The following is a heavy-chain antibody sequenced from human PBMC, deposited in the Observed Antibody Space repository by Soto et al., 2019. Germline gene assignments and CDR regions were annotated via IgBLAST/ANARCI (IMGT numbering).Heavy chain of an antibody. CDR1: GFTVSSNY. Sequence: EVQLVESGGGLIQPGGSLRLSCAASGFTVSSNYMSWVRQAPGKGLEWVSVIYSGGSTYYADSVKGRFTISRDNSKNTLYLQMNSLRAEDTAVYYCARGGSSSWYHWFDSWGQGTLVTVSS. D-gene: IGHD6-13*01. CDR2: IYSGGST. J-gene: IGHJ5*01. CDR3: ARGGSSSWYHWFDS. V-gene: IGHV3-53*01.